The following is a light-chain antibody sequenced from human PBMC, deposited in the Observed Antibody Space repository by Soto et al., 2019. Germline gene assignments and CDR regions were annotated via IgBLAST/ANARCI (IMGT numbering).Light chain of an antibody. Sequence: DIQMTQSPSSLSASVGARVSITCQASQDIRTSLSWFQQKPGRAPKLLIYGASYLETGVPSRFRGSGSGTDFTFTISSLQPEDTATYYCQHYHNLPPFTFGPGTRVDVK. CDR1: QDIRTS. V-gene: IGKV1-33*01. CDR3: QHYHNLPPFT. CDR2: GAS. J-gene: IGKJ3*01.